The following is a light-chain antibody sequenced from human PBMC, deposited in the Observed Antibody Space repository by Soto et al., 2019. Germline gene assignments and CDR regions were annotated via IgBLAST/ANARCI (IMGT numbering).Light chain of an antibody. Sequence: DIRMTQSPSSLSASVGDTITITCQASQDINNFLNWYQQKPGKAPRLLIYDTSNVEGGVPSRFSGTGSGTDFTFTISSLQPEDIATYYCQQYENLPPTFGGGTKVEIK. J-gene: IGKJ4*01. CDR1: QDINNF. V-gene: IGKV1-33*01. CDR2: DTS. CDR3: QQYENLPPT.